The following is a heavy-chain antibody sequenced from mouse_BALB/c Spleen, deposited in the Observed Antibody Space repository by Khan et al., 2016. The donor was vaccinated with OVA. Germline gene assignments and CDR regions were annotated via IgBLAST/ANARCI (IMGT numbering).Heavy chain of an antibody. V-gene: IGHV6-6*02. Sequence: EVKLLESGGGLVQPGGSMKLSCVASGFTFSNYWMHWVRQSPEQGLEWVAEISLRSDDYVTHYTVSVKGRFTISRNDSTSSIYLQMNNLRAEDTGIYYCWILQWGQGTTLTVSS. D-gene: IGHD6-1*01. CDR2: ISLRSDDYVT. CDR3: WILQ. CDR1: GFTFSNYW. J-gene: IGHJ2*01.